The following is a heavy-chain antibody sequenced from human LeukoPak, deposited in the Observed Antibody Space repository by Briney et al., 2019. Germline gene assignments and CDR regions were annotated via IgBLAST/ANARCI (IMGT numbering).Heavy chain of an antibody. D-gene: IGHD6-19*01. J-gene: IGHJ4*02. CDR3: ARGKQWLVPFDY. Sequence: ASVTVSCKASGYTFTGYYMHWVRQAPGQGLEWMGWINPNSGGTNYAQKFQGRVTMTRDTSISTAYMELSRLRSDDTAVYYCARGKQWLVPFDYWGQGTLVTVSS. V-gene: IGHV1-2*02. CDR1: GYTFTGYY. CDR2: INPNSGGT.